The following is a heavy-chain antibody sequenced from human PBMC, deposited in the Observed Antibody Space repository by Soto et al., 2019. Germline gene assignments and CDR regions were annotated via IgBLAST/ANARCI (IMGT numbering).Heavy chain of an antibody. D-gene: IGHD5-12*01. CDR1: GGSISSYY. Sequence: SETLSLTCTVSGGSISSYYWSWIRQPPGKGLEWIGYIYYSGSTNYNPSLKSRVTISVDTSKNQFSLKLSSVTTADTAVYYCARERRRGLNDDFDIWGQGTMVTVS. CDR2: IYYSGST. J-gene: IGHJ3*02. V-gene: IGHV4-59*01. CDR3: ARERRRGLNDDFDI.